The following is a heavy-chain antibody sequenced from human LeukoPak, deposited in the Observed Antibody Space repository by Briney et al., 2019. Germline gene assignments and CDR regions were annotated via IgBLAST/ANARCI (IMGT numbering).Heavy chain of an antibody. CDR2: ISSNGGST. CDR3: ARERYYYYMDV. Sequence: HPGGSLRLSCAASGFTFSSYAMHWVRQAPGKGLEYVSAISSNGGSTYYANSVKGRFTISRDNSKNTLYLQMGSLRAEDMAVYYCARERYYYYMDVWGKGTTVTVSS. J-gene: IGHJ6*03. V-gene: IGHV3-64*01. CDR1: GFTFSSYA.